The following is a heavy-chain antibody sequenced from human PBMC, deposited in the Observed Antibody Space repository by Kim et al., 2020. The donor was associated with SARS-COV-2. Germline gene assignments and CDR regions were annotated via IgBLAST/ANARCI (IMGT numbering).Heavy chain of an antibody. Sequence: SETLSLTCTVSGGSISSGSYYWSWIRQPAGKGLEWIGRIYTSGSTNYNPSLKSRVTISVDTSKNQFSLKLSSVTATDTAVYYCARDRPYYDILTGYHYGMDVWGQGTTVTVSS. D-gene: IGHD3-9*01. CDR3: ARDRPYYDILTGYHYGMDV. CDR2: IYTSGST. V-gene: IGHV4-61*02. J-gene: IGHJ6*02. CDR1: GGSISSGSYY.